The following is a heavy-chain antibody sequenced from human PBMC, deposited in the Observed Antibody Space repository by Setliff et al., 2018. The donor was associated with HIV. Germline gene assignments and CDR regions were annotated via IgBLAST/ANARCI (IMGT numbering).Heavy chain of an antibody. Sequence: PGGSLRLSCSATGFAVDKSPMHWFRQASGQGLQWVSLISYYGDAKYYADSVKGRFTISRDDSKNTLFLQMNSLRPEDTAVYYCARDRGTPDMCFDPWGQGTLVTVSS. V-gene: IGHV3-30*04. J-gene: IGHJ5*02. CDR3: ARDRGTPDMCFDP. CDR2: ISYYGDAK. CDR1: GFAVDKSP. D-gene: IGHD3-16*01.